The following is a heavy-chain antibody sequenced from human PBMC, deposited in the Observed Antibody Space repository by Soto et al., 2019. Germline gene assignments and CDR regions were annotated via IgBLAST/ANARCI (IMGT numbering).Heavy chain of an antibody. CDR2: IKQDGSVK. CDR3: ARDLEVGTYLYFFDY. V-gene: IGHV3-7*01. Sequence: GGSLRLSCAASGFTFSDSWMNWVRQAPGKGMEWVANIKQDGSVKYYADSVKGRFTISRDNAKNSLYLQMNSLRAEDTAVYYCARDLEVGTYLYFFDYWGQGSLVTVSS. CDR1: GFTFSDSW. D-gene: IGHD1-26*01. J-gene: IGHJ4*02.